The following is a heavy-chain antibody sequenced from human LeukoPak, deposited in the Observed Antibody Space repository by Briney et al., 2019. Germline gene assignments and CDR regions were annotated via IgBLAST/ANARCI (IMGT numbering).Heavy chain of an antibody. Sequence: GRSLRLSCAASGFTFSSYGMHWVRQAPGKGLEWVSVISGSGGSTYYADSVKGRFTISRDNSKNTVYPQMNSLRAEDTAVYYCAKRGYTSTWLSPFDYWAQGTLVTVSS. D-gene: IGHD6-13*01. V-gene: IGHV3-23*01. J-gene: IGHJ4*02. CDR2: ISGSGGST. CDR1: GFTFSSYG. CDR3: AKRGYTSTWLSPFDY.